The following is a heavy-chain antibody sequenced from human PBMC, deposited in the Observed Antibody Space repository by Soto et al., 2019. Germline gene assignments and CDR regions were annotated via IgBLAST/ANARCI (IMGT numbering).Heavy chain of an antibody. D-gene: IGHD3-10*01. J-gene: IGHJ4*02. CDR2: ISRAGGS. V-gene: IGHV4-34*01. CDR3: ARVLLWFWAVDY. Sequence: QVHLQQWGAGLLEPSETLSLTCAVSGVSFDGFLWTWIRQSPGKGLEWIGEISRAGGSNYNPSLNGRVTISLDTSKDQFSLRLRSVTAADTAVYYCARVLLWFWAVDYWGQGTPVTVSS. CDR1: GVSFDGFL.